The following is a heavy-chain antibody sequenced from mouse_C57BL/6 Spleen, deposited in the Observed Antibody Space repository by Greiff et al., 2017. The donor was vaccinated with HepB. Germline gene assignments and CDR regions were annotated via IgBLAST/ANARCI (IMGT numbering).Heavy chain of an antibody. CDR2: ISSGSSTI. V-gene: IGHV5-17*01. J-gene: IGHJ1*03. D-gene: IGHD4-1*01. CDR1: GFTFSDYG. CDR3: ASLTGDWYFDV. Sequence: EVQRVESGGGLVKPGGSLKLSCAASGFTFSDYGMHWVRQAPEKGLEWVAYISSGSSTIYYADTVKGRFTISRDNAKNTLFLQMTSLRSEDTAMYYCASLTGDWYFDVWGTGTTVTVSS.